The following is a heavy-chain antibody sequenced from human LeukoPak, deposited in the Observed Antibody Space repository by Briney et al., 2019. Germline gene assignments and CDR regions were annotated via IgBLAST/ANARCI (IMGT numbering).Heavy chain of an antibody. Sequence: SVKVSCKASGGTFSSYAISWVRQAPGQGLEWMGGIIPIFGTANYAQKFQGRVTITADESTSTAYMELSSLRSEDTAVYYCARATCSTSCPNWFDPWGQGTLVTVSS. V-gene: IGHV1-69*13. CDR1: GGTFSSYA. CDR3: ARATCSTSCPNWFDP. J-gene: IGHJ5*02. CDR2: IIPIFGTA. D-gene: IGHD2-2*01.